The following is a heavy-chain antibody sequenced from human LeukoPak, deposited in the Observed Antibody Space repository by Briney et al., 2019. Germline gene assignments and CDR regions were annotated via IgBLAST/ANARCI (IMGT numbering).Heavy chain of an antibody. CDR1: GFTFSSYA. CDR3: AGGSVVTASLDGMDV. D-gene: IGHD2-21*02. J-gene: IGHJ6*02. Sequence: GGSLRLSCAASGFTFSSYAMSWVRQAPGKGLEWVSAISGSGGSTYYADSVKGRFTISRDNSKNTLYLQMNSLRAEDTAVYYCAGGSVVTASLDGMDVWGQGTTVTVSS. CDR2: ISGSGGST. V-gene: IGHV3-23*01.